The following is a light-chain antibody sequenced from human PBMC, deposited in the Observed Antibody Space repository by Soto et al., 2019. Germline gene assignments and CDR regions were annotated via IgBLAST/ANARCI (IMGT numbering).Light chain of an antibody. Sequence: DIQMTQSPSSLSASVGDRVSITCRASQGISNFLAWYQHKPGKVPKLLIYAASTLQSGVPSRFSGSGSGTDFTLTISSLQPEVVATYYCQKYNSAPSLTFGGGTMVEIK. CDR1: QGISNF. J-gene: IGKJ4*01. V-gene: IGKV1-27*01. CDR3: QKYNSAPSLT. CDR2: AAS.